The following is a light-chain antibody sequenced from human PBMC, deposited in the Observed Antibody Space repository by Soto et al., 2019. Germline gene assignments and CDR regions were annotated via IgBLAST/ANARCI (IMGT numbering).Light chain of an antibody. CDR3: QQSYNFLFT. Sequence: DIPMTQSPSSLSASVGDTVTITCRASQSISRYLNWYQQKPGKAPNLLIYGATSLQSGVPSRFSGSGSATDFTLTISSLQPEDFATYCCQQSYNFLFTFGPGTKVDIK. J-gene: IGKJ3*01. V-gene: IGKV1-39*01. CDR1: QSISRY. CDR2: GAT.